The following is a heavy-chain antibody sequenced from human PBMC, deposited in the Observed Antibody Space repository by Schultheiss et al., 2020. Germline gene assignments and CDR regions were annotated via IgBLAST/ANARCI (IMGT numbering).Heavy chain of an antibody. Sequence: ASVTVSGKASGYTFTGYYMHWVRQAPGQGLEWMGWINPNSGGTNYAQKFQGRVTMTRDTSISTAYMELSRLRSDDTAVYYCARDMQLWAFDYWGQGTLVTVSS. D-gene: IGHD5-18*01. CDR1: GYTFTGYY. J-gene: IGHJ4*02. CDR2: INPNSGGT. CDR3: ARDMQLWAFDY. V-gene: IGHV1-2*02.